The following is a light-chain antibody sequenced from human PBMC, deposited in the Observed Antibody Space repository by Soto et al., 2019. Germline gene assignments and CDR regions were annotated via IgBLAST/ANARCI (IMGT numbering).Light chain of an antibody. CDR2: EVS. J-gene: IGLJ2*01. Sequence: QSVLTQPASVSGSPGQSITISCTGTSSDVGSYNLVSWYQQHPGKPPKLMIYEVSKRPSGVSNRFSGSKSGNTASLTISGLQAEDEADYYCCSYAGSSTVVFGGGTKLTVL. V-gene: IGLV2-23*02. CDR3: CSYAGSSTVV. CDR1: SSDVGSYNL.